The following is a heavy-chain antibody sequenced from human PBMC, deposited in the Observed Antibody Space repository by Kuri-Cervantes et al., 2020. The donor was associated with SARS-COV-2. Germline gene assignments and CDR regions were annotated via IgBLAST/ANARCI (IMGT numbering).Heavy chain of an antibody. J-gene: IGHJ5*02. D-gene: IGHD2-2*01. Sequence: SESLSLTCAVSGYSISSGYYWGWIRQPPGKGLEWIGSIYHSGSTYYNPSLKSRVTISVDTSKNQFSLKLSSVTAADTAVYYCARHPAPRYCNSTSCYGIWFDPWGQGTLVTVSS. V-gene: IGHV4-38-2*01. CDR2: IYHSGST. CDR1: GYSISSGYY. CDR3: ARHPAPRYCNSTSCYGIWFDP.